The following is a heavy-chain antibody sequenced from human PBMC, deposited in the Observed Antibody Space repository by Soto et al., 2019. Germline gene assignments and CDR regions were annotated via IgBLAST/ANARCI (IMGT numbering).Heavy chain of an antibody. Sequence: SETLSLTCPVSGGSISSYYWSWIRHPPGKGLEWIGYIYYSGSTNYNPSLKSRVTISVDTSKKQFSLKLSSVTAADTAVYYCARELSRGRTRYYYGLDGLGQGTTVTVS. CDR2: IYYSGST. CDR1: GGSISSYY. CDR3: ARELSRGRTRYYYGLDG. J-gene: IGHJ6*02. D-gene: IGHD1-7*01. V-gene: IGHV4-59*01.